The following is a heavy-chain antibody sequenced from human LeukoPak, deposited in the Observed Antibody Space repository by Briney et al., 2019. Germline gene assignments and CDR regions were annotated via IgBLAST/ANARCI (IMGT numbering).Heavy chain of an antibody. D-gene: IGHD5-24*01. Sequence: GGSLRLSCAASGFTFSRAWMSWVRQAPGKGLEWVANIKEDGSEDYYADSVKGRFAISKDNAKNSLYLQMNSLRAEDTALYYCARDADGYEDWGQGTLVTVSS. CDR2: IKEDGSED. J-gene: IGHJ4*02. V-gene: IGHV3-7*01. CDR1: GFTFSRAW. CDR3: ARDADGYED.